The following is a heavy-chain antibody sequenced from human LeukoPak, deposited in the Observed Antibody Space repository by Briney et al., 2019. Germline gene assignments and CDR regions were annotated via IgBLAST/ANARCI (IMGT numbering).Heavy chain of an antibody. Sequence: GGSLRLSCAASGFTFCDYNMRWIRQAPGKGLEWVSSISRSGSTKYYADSVKGRFTISRDNAKNSLYLQMNSLRAEDTAVYYCARDSIPGRFDPWGQGTLVTVSS. CDR2: ISRSGSTK. V-gene: IGHV3-11*04. CDR3: ARDSIPGRFDP. CDR1: GFTFCDYN. J-gene: IGHJ5*02. D-gene: IGHD2-21*01.